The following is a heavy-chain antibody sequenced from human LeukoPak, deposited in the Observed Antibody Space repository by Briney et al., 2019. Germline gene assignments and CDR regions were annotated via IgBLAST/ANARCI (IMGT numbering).Heavy chain of an antibody. D-gene: IGHD6-13*01. CDR1: GFTFSSHG. J-gene: IGHJ4*02. CDR2: ISSSGSTT. V-gene: IGHV3-23*01. Sequence: GGSLRLSCAASGFTFSSHGMSWVRQAPGKGLEWVSAISSSGSTTYYADSVKGRFTISRDNSKNTLYLQMDSLRAEDTANYSCAKDREVASAGAADSWGQGTQVTVSS. CDR3: AKDREVASAGAADS.